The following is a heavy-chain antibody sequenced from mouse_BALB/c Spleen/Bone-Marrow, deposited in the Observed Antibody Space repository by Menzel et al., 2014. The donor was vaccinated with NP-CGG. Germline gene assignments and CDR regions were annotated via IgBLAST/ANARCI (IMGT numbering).Heavy chain of an antibody. J-gene: IGHJ3*01. CDR3: ARHAYYDQTEVSFVY. CDR1: GFSFNSYG. Sequence: EVMLVESGGGLVKSGGSLKLSCAASGFSFNSYGMSWVRQTPEKRLEWVATISGGGSYTFYPDSVKGRFTISRDNAKSNLYLQLSSLRSGDTALYYCARHAYYDQTEVSFVYWGQGTLVTVSA. CDR2: ISGGGSYT. V-gene: IGHV5-9-2*01. D-gene: IGHD2-4*01.